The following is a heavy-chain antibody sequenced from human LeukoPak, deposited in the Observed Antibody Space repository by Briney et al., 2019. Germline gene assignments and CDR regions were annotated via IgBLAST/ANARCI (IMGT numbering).Heavy chain of an antibody. Sequence: ASVKVSCKASGFTFTSYAMHWVRQAPGQRLEWMGWINAGNGNTKYSQKFQGRVTMTRDMSTSTVYMELSSLRSEDTAVYYCARDHFGPHCGGDCYSLPFDYWGQGTLVTVSS. D-gene: IGHD2-21*02. J-gene: IGHJ4*02. V-gene: IGHV1-3*01. CDR2: INAGNGNT. CDR3: ARDHFGPHCGGDCYSLPFDY. CDR1: GFTFTSYA.